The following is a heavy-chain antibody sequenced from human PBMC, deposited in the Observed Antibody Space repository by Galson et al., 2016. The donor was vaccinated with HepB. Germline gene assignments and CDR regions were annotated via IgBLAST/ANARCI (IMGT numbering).Heavy chain of an antibody. CDR3: AKDGRKMATTRGVSYYYYGMDV. CDR1: GFDFNDSS. Sequence: SLRLSCAGSGFDFNDSSIHWVRQSPGKGLEWVAGVSSDGRNTYYADSVKGRFIISRDSSKKTVDLQMNGLRAEDTAVYYCAKDGRKMATTRGVSYYYYGMDVWGQGTTVTVSS. V-gene: IGHV3-30-3*01. D-gene: IGHD5-24*01. CDR2: VSSDGRNT. J-gene: IGHJ6*02.